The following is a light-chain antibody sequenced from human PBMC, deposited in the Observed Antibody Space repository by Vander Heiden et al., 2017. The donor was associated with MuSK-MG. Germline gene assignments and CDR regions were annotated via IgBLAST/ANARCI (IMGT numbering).Light chain of an antibody. CDR3: HSRDSSGDHVV. CDR2: GKN. CDR1: SLRKVY. J-gene: IGLJ2*01. Sequence: SSELTQDPDVSVALGQTVKITCQGDSLRKVYTSWYQQKAGQAPVLVFYGKNNRPSGIPDRISGTRSGDTASLTIAGAQAEDEAEYYCHSRDSSGDHVVFGGGTKLTVL. V-gene: IGLV3-19*01.